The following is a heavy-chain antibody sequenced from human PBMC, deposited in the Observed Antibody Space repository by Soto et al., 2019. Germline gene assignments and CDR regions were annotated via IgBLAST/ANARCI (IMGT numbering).Heavy chain of an antibody. J-gene: IGHJ3*02. CDR1: GGTFGSNA. Sequence: QVQLVQYETEVRKPGSSVKVSCRASGGTFGSNAISWVRQAPGQGLEWMGNIIPIFGTTKSSQNFQGRVTMTADESTYTAYMELSSLRSEDTAIDFFAREGYTFGPGAVSGSFDIWGQGTMVTVSS. D-gene: IGHD1-1*01. CDR2: IIPIFGTT. V-gene: IGHV1-69*15. CDR3: AREGYTFGPGAVSGSFDI.